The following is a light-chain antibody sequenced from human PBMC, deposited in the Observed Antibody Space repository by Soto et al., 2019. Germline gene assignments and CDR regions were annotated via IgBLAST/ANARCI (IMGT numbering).Light chain of an antibody. CDR3: AAWDASLNGVV. CDR1: SSNIGTNP. CDR2: NND. V-gene: IGLV1-44*01. Sequence: QSVLTQPPSASGTPGQRVTISCSGSSSNIGTNPVNWYQQLPGTAPKLLIYNNDQRPSGVPDRISGSKSGTSASLAISGLQSEDEADYYCAAWDASLNGVVFGGGTQLTVL. J-gene: IGLJ2*01.